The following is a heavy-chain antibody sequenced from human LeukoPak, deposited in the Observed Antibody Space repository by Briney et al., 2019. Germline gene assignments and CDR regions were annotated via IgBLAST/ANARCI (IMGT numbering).Heavy chain of an antibody. D-gene: IGHD3-10*01. J-gene: IGHJ6*03. CDR2: IYPGDSDT. CDR3: ARCRSGPSTEGYYYYMDV. V-gene: IGHV5-51*01. CDR1: GYSFTSYW. Sequence: PGESLKISCKGSGYSFTSYWIGWVRQMPGKGLEWMGIIYPGDSDTRYSPSFQGQVTISADKSISTAYLQWSSLKASDTAMYYCARCRSGPSTEGYYYYMDVWGKGTTVTVSS.